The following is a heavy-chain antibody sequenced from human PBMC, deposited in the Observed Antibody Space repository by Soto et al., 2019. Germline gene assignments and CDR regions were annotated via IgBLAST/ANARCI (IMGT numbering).Heavy chain of an antibody. CDR3: ARGVGSGSYYNQYNWFDP. J-gene: IGHJ5*02. Sequence: ASVKVSCKASGYTFTNYGISWVRQAPGQGLEWMGWINVYNGNTKYAQKVQGRVTMTTDTSTSTAYMELRSLRSDDTAVYFCARGVGSGSYYNQYNWFDPWGQGTLVTVS. D-gene: IGHD3-10*01. CDR2: INVYNGNT. CDR1: GYTFTNYG. V-gene: IGHV1-18*01.